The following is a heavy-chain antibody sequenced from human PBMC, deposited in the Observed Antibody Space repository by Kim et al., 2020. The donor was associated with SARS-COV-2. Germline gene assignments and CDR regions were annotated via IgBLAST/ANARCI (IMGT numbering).Heavy chain of an antibody. CDR3: ARAYYYGSGRRRGYYFDY. V-gene: IGHV4-34*01. D-gene: IGHD3-10*01. J-gene: IGHJ4*02. Sequence: KSRVTISVDTSKTQFSLKLSSVTAADTAVYYCARAYYYGSGRRRGYYFDYWGQGTLVTVSS.